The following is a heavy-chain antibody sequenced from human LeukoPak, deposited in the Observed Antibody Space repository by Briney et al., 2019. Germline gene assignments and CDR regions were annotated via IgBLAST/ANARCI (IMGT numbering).Heavy chain of an antibody. V-gene: IGHV1-69*05. D-gene: IGHD5-18*01. CDR2: IIPIFGTA. CDR1: GGTFSSYA. J-gene: IGHJ6*03. CDR3: ARERTPEDTAMTYYYYYYMDV. Sequence: SVKVSCKASGGTFSSYAISWVRQAPGQGLVWMGRIIPIFGTANYAQKFQGRVTITTDESTSTAYMELSSLRSEDTAVYYCARERTPEDTAMTYYYYYYMDVWGKGTTVTVSS.